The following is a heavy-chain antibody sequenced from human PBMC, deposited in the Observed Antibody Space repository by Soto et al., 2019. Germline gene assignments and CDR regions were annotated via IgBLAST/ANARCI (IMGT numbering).Heavy chain of an antibody. Sequence: EVQLAESGGGLVQPGRSLRLSCAASGFTFEDNAMHWVRQPPGKGLEWVSGISWNSRTVGYADSVKGRFTISRDNAKNSLYLQMNSLRAEDTALYYCAKDLTWGHEKYYFDFWGQGTLVTVSS. D-gene: IGHD7-27*01. CDR2: ISWNSRTV. CDR1: GFTFEDNA. J-gene: IGHJ4*02. CDR3: AKDLTWGHEKYYFDF. V-gene: IGHV3-9*01.